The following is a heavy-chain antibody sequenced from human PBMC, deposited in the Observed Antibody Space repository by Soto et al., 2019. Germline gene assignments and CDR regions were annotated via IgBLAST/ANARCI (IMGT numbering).Heavy chain of an antibody. CDR2: ISSSDSII. CDR3: ARDLGYYDSSGYFDY. D-gene: IGHD3-22*01. Sequence: PGGSLRLSCAASGLTFSDYYMSWIRQAPGKGLEWVSYISSSDSIIYYADSVKGRFTISRDNAKNSLYLQMNSLRAEDTAVDYCARDLGYYDSSGYFDYWGQGTLVTVSS. V-gene: IGHV3-11*01. CDR1: GLTFSDYY. J-gene: IGHJ4*02.